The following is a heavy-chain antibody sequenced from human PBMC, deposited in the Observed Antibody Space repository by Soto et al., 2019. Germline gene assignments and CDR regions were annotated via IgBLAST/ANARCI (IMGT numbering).Heavy chain of an antibody. Sequence: GESLKISCKGSGYSFSNHWITWVRQMPGKGLEWMGIIYPGDSDTRYSPSFQGQVSISVDMSTSTAYLQWSSLKASDTAIYYCATHGKYYFDSGGYYDAFVNCCHGRRVTVS. V-gene: IGHV5-51*01. CDR1: GYSFSNHW. D-gene: IGHD3-22*01. CDR3: ATHGKYYFDSGGYYDAFVN. CDR2: IYPGDSDT. J-gene: IGHJ3*02.